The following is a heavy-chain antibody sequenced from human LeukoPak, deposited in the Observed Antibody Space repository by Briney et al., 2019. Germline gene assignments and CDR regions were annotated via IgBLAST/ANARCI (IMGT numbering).Heavy chain of an antibody. CDR3: AELGITMIGGV. D-gene: IGHD3-10*02. V-gene: IGHV3-48*03. CDR2: ISSSGSTI. J-gene: IGHJ6*04. CDR1: GFTFSSYE. Sequence: GGSLRLSCAASGFTFSSYEMNWVRQAPGKGLEWVSYISSSGSTIYYADSVKGRFTISRDNAKNSLYLQMNSLRAEDTAVYYCAELGITMIGGVWGKGTTVTASS.